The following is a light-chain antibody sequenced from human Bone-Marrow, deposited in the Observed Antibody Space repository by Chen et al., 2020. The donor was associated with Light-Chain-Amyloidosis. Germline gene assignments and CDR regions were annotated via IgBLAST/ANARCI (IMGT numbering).Light chain of an antibody. CDR1: SSDVGFVNH. CDR3: SSYTITNTLV. V-gene: IGLV2-14*01. CDR2: EVA. Sequence: QSVLTQPASVSGSPGHPITIPRAGTSSDVGFVNHVSWYQQHPDNAPKLMIYEVANRPSWVPDRFSGSKSDNAASLTISGLQTEDEADYFCSSYTITNTLVFGSGTRVTVL. J-gene: IGLJ1*01.